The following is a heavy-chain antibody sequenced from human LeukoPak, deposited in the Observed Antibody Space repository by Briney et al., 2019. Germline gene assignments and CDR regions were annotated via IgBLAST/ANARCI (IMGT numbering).Heavy chain of an antibody. D-gene: IGHD3-22*01. V-gene: IGHV1-18*01. CDR2: IGTYGGDT. CDR3: ARDLWNFYDDSGYNRDFDS. CDR1: TSR. Sequence: ASVKVSCKATSRISWVRQVPGQGVEWMGWIGTYGGDTYYAQKFQGRITVTTDTSTSTVYMELRNLRSDDTAVYYCARDLWNFYDDSGYNRDFDSWGQGTLVTVSS. J-gene: IGHJ5*01.